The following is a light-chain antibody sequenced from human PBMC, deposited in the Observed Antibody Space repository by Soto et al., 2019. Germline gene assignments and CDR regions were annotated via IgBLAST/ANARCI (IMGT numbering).Light chain of an antibody. CDR3: QQYGSSPQT. J-gene: IGKJ1*01. Sequence: EIVMTQSPGTLSLSPGERTTLSCRASQSVSTFLAWFQQKPGLAPRLLIYDASSRATGIPDRFSGSGSGTDFTLTISRLEPEDFAVYYCQQYGSSPQTFGQGTKVDNK. CDR2: DAS. CDR1: QSVSTF. V-gene: IGKV3D-20*01.